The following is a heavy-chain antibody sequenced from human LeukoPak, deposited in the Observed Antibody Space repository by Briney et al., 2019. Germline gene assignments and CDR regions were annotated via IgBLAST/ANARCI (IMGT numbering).Heavy chain of an antibody. V-gene: IGHV3-20*04. CDR3: AGGGSTRFDY. CDR1: GFTFDDYG. CDR2: INWNGGST. D-gene: IGHD1-26*01. Sequence: PGGSLRLSCAASGFTFDDYGMSWVRQAPGKGLEWVSGINWNGGSTGYADSVKGRFTISRDNAKNTLYLQMNSLRAEDTAVYYCAGGGSTRFDYWGQGTLVTVSS. J-gene: IGHJ4*02.